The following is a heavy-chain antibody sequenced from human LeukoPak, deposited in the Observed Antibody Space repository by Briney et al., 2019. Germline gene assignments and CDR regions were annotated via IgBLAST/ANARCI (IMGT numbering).Heavy chain of an antibody. CDR3: ARDGVIVPAALDY. Sequence: ASMTVPCKASGYTFSGYYIHWVRQAPGQGLAWMGWINPNSGGTSFAQKFQGRVTMTRDTSISTAYMELSSLTSDDTAVYYCARDGVIVPAALDYWGQGTLVTVSS. CDR1: GYTFSGYY. J-gene: IGHJ4*02. D-gene: IGHD2-2*01. V-gene: IGHV1-2*02. CDR2: INPNSGGT.